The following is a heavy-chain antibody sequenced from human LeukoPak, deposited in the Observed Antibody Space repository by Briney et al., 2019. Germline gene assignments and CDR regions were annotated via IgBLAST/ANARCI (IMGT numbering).Heavy chain of an antibody. J-gene: IGHJ6*03. CDR1: GGSISSSSYY. D-gene: IGHD5-12*01. CDR2: IYYSGST. V-gene: IGHV4-39*07. CDR3: ARSGKVATMIVYYYYYMDV. Sequence: PSETLSLTCTVSGGSISSSSYYWGWIRQPPGKGLEWIGSIYYSGSTNYNPSLKSRVTISVDTSKNQFSLKLSSVTAADTAVYYCARSGKVATMIVYYYYYMDVWGKGTTVTVSS.